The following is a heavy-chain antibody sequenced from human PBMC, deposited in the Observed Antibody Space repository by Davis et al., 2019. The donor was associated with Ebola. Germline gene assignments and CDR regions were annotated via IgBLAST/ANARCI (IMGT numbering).Heavy chain of an antibody. CDR3: ARHTSSSGWYFDY. CDR1: GYSFTSYW. V-gene: IGHV5-51*01. J-gene: IGHJ4*02. D-gene: IGHD6-19*01. CDR2: IYPDDSDV. Sequence: GGSLRLSCKGSGYSFTSYWIGWVRQMPGKGLEWMGIIYPDDSDVIYSPSFQGQVIISVDKSINTAYLQWTSLKAPHTAMYYCARHTSSSGWYFDYWGQGTLVTVSS.